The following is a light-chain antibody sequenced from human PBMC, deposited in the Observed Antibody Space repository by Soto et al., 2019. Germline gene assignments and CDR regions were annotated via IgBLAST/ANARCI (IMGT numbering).Light chain of an antibody. CDR3: CLYISATTYV. V-gene: IGLV2-23*01. CDR1: SGFAGSFSL. J-gene: IGLJ1*01. CDR2: EGH. Sequence: QSVLAQPASVSGSPGQSITISCTGTSGFAGSFSLVSWYQQHPGKAPKVMISEGHRRPSGVPDRFSGSTSVTSASLTISGLQADDEADYYCCLYISATTYVFGTGTKVTVL.